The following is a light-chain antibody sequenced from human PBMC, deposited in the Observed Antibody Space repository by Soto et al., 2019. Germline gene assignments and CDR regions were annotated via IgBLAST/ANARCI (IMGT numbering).Light chain of an antibody. CDR2: EVI. CDR1: SSDVGGYNY. V-gene: IGLV2-8*01. Sequence: QSALTQPPSASGSPGQSVTISCTGTSSDVGGYNYVSWYQQHPGRAPKLLIYEVITRPSGVPDRFSGSKSGNTASLTVSGLQAEDEGDYFCSSFTDTENTYVFGSGTKVTVL. CDR3: SSFTDTENTYV. J-gene: IGLJ1*01.